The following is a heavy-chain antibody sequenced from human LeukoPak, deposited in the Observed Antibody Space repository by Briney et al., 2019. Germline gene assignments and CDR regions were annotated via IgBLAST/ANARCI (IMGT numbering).Heavy chain of an antibody. CDR2: IYYTVNT. CDR1: GGSMSPFY. V-gene: IGHV4-59*01. D-gene: IGHD6-19*01. Sequence: PSETLSLTCTVSGGSMSPFYWSWIRQPPGKGLEWIGYIYYTVNTNYNPSLTSRVTISIDPSKNQFSLKLNSVTAADTAVYYCARKAPMVEYASGWYDYWGQGTLVTVSS. J-gene: IGHJ4*02. CDR3: ARKAPMVEYASGWYDY.